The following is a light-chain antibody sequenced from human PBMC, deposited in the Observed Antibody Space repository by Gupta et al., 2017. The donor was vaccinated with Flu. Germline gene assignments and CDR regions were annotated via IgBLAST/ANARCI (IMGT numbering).Light chain of an antibody. V-gene: IGLV1-40*01. CDR3: QYADNSMRGSWV. CDR1: SSNIGAGYD. CDR2: ANN. J-gene: IGLJ3*02. Sequence: QSVLTQPPSVSGAPGQRVTISCTGSSSNIGAGYDVHWYQQLPGTAPKLRIEANNNRPSGVPDRFSCANYCASASLVATGRQPEDEADDYCQYADNSMRGSWVFGGGTKLTVL.